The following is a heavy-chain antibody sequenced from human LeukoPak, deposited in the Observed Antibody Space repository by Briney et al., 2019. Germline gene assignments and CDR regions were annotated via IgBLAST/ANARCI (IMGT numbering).Heavy chain of an antibody. J-gene: IGHJ5*02. CDR3: ARGPARGWFDP. D-gene: IGHD2-2*01. Sequence: SETLSLTCTVSGGSISSYYWSWIRQPPGKGLKWIGYIYYSGSTNYNPSLKSRVTISVDTSKNQFSLKLSSVTAADTAVYYCARGPARGWFDPWGQGTLVTVSS. V-gene: IGHV4-59*01. CDR1: GGSISSYY. CDR2: IYYSGST.